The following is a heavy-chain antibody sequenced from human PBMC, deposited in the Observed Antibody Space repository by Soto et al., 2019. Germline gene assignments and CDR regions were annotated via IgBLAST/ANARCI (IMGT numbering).Heavy chain of an antibody. D-gene: IGHD6-25*01. V-gene: IGHV3-21*01. CDR1: GFTFSSYS. J-gene: IGHJ5*02. CDR2: ISSSSYI. Sequence: GSLRLSCAASGFTFSSYSMNWVRQAPGKGLEWVSSISSSSYIYYADSVKGRFTISRDNAKNSLYLKMNSLRAEDTAVYYCARLRLSSTHGPWGQGTLVTVSS. CDR3: ARLRLSSTHGP.